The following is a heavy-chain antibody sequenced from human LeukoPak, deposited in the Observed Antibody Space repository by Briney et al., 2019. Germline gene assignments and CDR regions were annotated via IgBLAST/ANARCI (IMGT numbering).Heavy chain of an antibody. V-gene: IGHV3-23*01. CDR1: GFSFDIYA. J-gene: IGHJ4*02. D-gene: IGHD3-3*01. Sequence: WGSLRLSCAASGFSFDIYALSWVRQAPGKGLEWVSAITGSGDTTYHAESLKGRFSISRDNSKNTLYLHMNSLRGDDTAVYYCVRGQAMADFWGQGTLVTVSS. CDR3: VRGQAMADF. CDR2: ITGSGDTT.